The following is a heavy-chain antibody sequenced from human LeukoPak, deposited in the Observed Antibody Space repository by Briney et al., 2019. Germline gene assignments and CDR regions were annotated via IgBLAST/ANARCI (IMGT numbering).Heavy chain of an antibody. D-gene: IGHD6-13*01. Sequence: GSLRLSCAASGFTFSSYAMHWVRQAPGKGLEWVAVISHDGSNKYYADSVKGRFTISRDDSKNTLYLQMNSLRAEDTAVYYCARDRQLAYFDYWGQGTLVTVSS. CDR2: ISHDGSNK. J-gene: IGHJ4*02. CDR1: GFTFSSYA. V-gene: IGHV3-30-3*01. CDR3: ARDRQLAYFDY.